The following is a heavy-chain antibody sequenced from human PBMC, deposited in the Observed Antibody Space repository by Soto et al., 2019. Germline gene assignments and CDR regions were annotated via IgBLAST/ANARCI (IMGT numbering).Heavy chain of an antibody. J-gene: IGHJ4*02. CDR1: GYNSAGYW. D-gene: IGHD3-3*01. CDR2: IYPSDSDT. Sequence: PGESLKISCKGSGYNSAGYWIAWVRQMPGKGLELMGIIYPSDSDTRYRPSFQGQVTISADKSISSAYLQWGSLRASDTAMYYCARGGVSTRTFDYWGQGTPVTVSS. CDR3: ARGGVSTRTFDY. V-gene: IGHV5-51*01.